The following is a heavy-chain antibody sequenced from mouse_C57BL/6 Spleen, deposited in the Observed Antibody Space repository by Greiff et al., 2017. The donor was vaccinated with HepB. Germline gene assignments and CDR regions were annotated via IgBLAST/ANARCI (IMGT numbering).Heavy chain of an antibody. V-gene: IGHV3-6*01. Sequence: EVQLQQSGPGLVKPSQSLSLTCSVTGYSITSGYYWNWIRQFPGNKLEWMGYISYDGSNNYNPSLKNRISITRDTSKNQFFLKLNSVTTEDTATYYCARPSSSYGYFDYWGQGTTLTVSS. CDR3: ARPSSSYGYFDY. J-gene: IGHJ2*01. CDR2: ISYDGSN. D-gene: IGHD1-1*01. CDR1: GYSITSGYY.